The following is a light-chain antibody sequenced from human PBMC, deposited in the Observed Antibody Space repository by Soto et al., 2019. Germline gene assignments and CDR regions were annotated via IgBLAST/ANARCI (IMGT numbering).Light chain of an antibody. V-gene: IGLV1-47*01. CDR2: RDN. CDR3: AAWDDRLSGV. CDR1: SSNIGSNF. J-gene: IGLJ2*01. Sequence: QSVLTQPPSASGTPGQTVSISCSGSSSNIGSNFVYWYQQVPGTAPKLLIYRDNQRPSWVPDRFSGSKSGTSASLAISGLRAEDEADYYCAAWDDRLSGVFGGGTKVTVL.